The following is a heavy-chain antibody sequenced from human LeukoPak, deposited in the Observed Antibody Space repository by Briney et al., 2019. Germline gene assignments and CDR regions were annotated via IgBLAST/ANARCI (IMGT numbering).Heavy chain of an antibody. CDR1: GGSISSSSYY. D-gene: IGHD1-26*01. Sequence: SETLSLTCTVSGGSISSSSYYWGWIRQPPGKGLEWIGSIYYSVSTYYNPSLKSRVTISVDTSKNQFSLQVNSVTPEDTAVYYCARYSGTQFGPWGQGTLVTVSS. J-gene: IGHJ5*02. CDR2: IYYSVST. V-gene: IGHV4-39*01. CDR3: ARYSGTQFGP.